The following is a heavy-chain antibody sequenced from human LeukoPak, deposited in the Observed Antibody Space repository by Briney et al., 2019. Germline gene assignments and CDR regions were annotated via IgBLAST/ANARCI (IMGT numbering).Heavy chain of an antibody. V-gene: IGHV1-2*02. CDR2: INPTSGGT. CDR1: GYTFTGYY. J-gene: IGHJ4*02. D-gene: IGHD3-3*01. CDR3: ARESVSGYYFDY. Sequence: GASVKVSCKASGYTFTGYYMHWVRQAPGQGLEWTGYINPTSGGTNYAQRFQGRVTMTRDTSISTAYMELSGLRSDDTAVYYCARESVSGYYFDYWGQGTLVTVSS.